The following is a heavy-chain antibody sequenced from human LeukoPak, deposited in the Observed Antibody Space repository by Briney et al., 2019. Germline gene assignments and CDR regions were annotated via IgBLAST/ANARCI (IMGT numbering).Heavy chain of an antibody. J-gene: IGHJ4*02. Sequence: SVKVSCKASGYTFTSYGISWVRQAPGQGLEWMGGIIPIFGTANYAQKFQGRVTITADKSTSTAYMELSSLRSEDTAVYYCARVSSGWSHFDYWGQGTLVTVSS. CDR3: ARVSSGWSHFDY. D-gene: IGHD6-19*01. CDR1: GYTFTSYG. CDR2: IIPIFGTA. V-gene: IGHV1-69*06.